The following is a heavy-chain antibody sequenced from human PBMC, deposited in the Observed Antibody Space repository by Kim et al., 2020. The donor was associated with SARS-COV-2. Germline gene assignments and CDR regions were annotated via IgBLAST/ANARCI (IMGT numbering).Heavy chain of an antibody. D-gene: IGHD3-3*01. Sequence: SETLSLTCTVSGGYISSSSYYWGWIRQPPGKGLEWIGSIYYTGSTYYNPSLKSRVTISVDTSKNQFSLKLSSVTAADTAVYYCARHSKYDFWSGYYPYYFDYWGQGTLVTVSS. J-gene: IGHJ4*02. CDR1: GGYISSSSYY. V-gene: IGHV4-39*01. CDR2: IYYTGST. CDR3: ARHSKYDFWSGYYPYYFDY.